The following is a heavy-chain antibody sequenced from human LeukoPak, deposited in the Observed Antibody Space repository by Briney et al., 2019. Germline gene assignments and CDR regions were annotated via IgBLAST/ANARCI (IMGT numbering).Heavy chain of an antibody. CDR2: IYSGVST. Sequence: GGSLTLSCAVSRFTVSSNYMRWDSHAQGGGMEWVSVIYSGVSTSYAGSLKGRLPISRDNSKDQLYLQMNSLRAADPAVYYFAREFSSRLGYWGQGTLVSVSS. J-gene: IGHJ4*02. V-gene: IGHV3-66*01. D-gene: IGHD3-16*01. CDR1: RFTVSSNY. CDR3: AREFSSRLGY.